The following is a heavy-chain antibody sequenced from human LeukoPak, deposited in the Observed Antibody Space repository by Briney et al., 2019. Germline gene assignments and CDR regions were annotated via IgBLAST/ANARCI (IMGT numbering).Heavy chain of an antibody. V-gene: IGHV1-3*01. CDR2: INAGNGNT. CDR3: AREYGSAAAGY. Sequence: ASVNVSCKASGYTFTSFAIHWVRQAPGQRLEWMGWINAGNGNTKYSQKFQGRVTITRDTSASTAYMELSSLRSEDTAVFYCAREYGSAAAGYWGQGTLVTVSS. J-gene: IGHJ4*02. CDR1: GYTFTSFA. D-gene: IGHD6-13*01.